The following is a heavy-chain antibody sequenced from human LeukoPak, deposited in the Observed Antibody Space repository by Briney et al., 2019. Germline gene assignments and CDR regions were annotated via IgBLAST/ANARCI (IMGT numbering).Heavy chain of an antibody. D-gene: IGHD3-16*01. CDR1: GYSISSGSY. Sequence: SETLSLTCTVSGYSISSGSYWSWIRPPAGKELEWIGRIYTTGSTNYSPSLKSRVTISADTSKNQFSLKLSSVTAADTAVYYCARDNPFKYDYVNWGQGTLVTVSS. V-gene: IGHV4-61*02. J-gene: IGHJ4*02. CDR3: ARDNPFKYDYVN. CDR2: IYTTGST.